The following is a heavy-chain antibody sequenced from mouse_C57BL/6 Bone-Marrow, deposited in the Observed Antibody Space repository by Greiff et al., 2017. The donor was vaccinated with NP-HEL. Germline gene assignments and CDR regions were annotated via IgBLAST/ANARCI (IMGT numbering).Heavy chain of an antibody. CDR1: GYTFTSYW. Sequence: QVQLQQSGAELVKPGASVKLSCKASGYTFTSYWMQWVKQRPGQGLEWIGEIDPSDSYTNYNQKFKGKATLTVDTSSSTAYMQLSSLTSEDAAVYYCAREGSTTGFAYWGQGTLVTVSA. CDR2: IDPSDSYT. CDR3: AREGSTTGFAY. J-gene: IGHJ3*01. D-gene: IGHD1-1*01. V-gene: IGHV1-50*01.